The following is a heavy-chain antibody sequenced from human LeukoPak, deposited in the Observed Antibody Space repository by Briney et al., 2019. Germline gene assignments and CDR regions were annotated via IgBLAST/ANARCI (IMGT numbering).Heavy chain of an antibody. D-gene: IGHD1-26*01. CDR2: IYYSRST. CDR3: ARPGATHPYYFDS. Sequence: KSSETLSLTCTVSGGSISSSSYYWGWIRQPPRKGLEWVGSIYYSRSTYYNPSLKSRVPISVDTSKNQFSLTLSSVTAADTAVYYCARPGATHPYYFDSWGQGTLVTVSS. J-gene: IGHJ4*02. CDR1: GGSISSSSYY. V-gene: IGHV4-39*01.